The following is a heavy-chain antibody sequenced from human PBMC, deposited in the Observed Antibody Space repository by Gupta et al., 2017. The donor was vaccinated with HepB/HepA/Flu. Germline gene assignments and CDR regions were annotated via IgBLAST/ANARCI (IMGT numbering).Heavy chain of an antibody. J-gene: IGHJ5*02. CDR1: GGAISNTNYY. D-gene: IGHD5-12*01. Sequence: QLQLQQSGPGLVEPWETLSLTCTVAGGAISNTNYYWGWIRQPPGKGLEWIGNVVNTVTPYYNPALKSRVTISVDTSQNQLSLSLRSVTAADTAVYWCARYEVGTMFDNWGQGTLVTVSS. CDR2: VVNTVTP. CDR3: ARYEVGTMFDN. V-gene: IGHV4-39*01.